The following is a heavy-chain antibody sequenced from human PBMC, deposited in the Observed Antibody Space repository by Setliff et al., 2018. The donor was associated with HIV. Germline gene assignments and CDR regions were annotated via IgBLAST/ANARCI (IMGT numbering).Heavy chain of an antibody. J-gene: IGHJ4*02. CDR2: ISSSSSSI. CDR3: VRGPQFRPH. Sequence: GGSLRLSCAASGFTFSSYSMNWVRQAPGKGLEWVSYISSSSSSIYHADSVKGRFTISRDNAKNTLYLQMNRLRAEDTSLYYCVRGPQFRPHWGQGTLVTVSS. V-gene: IGHV3-48*01. CDR1: GFTFSSYS.